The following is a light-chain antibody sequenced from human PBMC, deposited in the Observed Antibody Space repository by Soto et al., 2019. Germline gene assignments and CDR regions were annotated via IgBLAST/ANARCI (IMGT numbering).Light chain of an antibody. CDR2: GNS. CDR3: QSYDSSLSGYYV. Sequence: QSVLTQPHSGSGAPGQRVTLSCTGSSSNIGAGYDVHWYQQLPGTAPKLLIYGNSNRPSGVTDRFSGSTSGTSASLAITGLQDEDEADYYCQSYDSSLSGYYVFGTGTQLTVL. CDR1: SSNIGAGYD. V-gene: IGLV1-40*01. J-gene: IGLJ1*01.